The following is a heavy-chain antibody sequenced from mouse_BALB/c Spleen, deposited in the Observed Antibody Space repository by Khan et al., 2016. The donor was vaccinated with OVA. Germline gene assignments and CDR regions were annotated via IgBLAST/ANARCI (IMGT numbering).Heavy chain of an antibody. V-gene: IGHV1S135*01. CDR2: IDPFNGGT. D-gene: IGHD3-1*01. Sequence: QLKQSGPELMKPGTSMKISCTASGYSFTNYYIHWVKQSHGKSLEWIGYIDPFNGGTGYNQRFKGKATLTLDKSSSTAYMHLSSLTSEDSAVYYCARGGLGLRAYAMDYWGQGTSVTVSS. CDR1: GYSFTNYY. J-gene: IGHJ4*01. CDR3: ARGGLGLRAYAMDY.